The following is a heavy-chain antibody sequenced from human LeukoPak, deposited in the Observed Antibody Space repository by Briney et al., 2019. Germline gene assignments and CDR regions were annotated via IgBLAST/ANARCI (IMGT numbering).Heavy chain of an antibody. CDR1: GGSISSSSYY. CDR2: IYYSGST. J-gene: IGHJ3*02. Sequence: SETLSLTCTVSGGSISSSSYYWGWIAQPPGKGLEWIGSIYYSGSTYYNPSLKSRVTISVDTSKNQFSLKLSSVTAADTAVYYCARDVPSDAFDIWGQGTMVIVSS. V-gene: IGHV4-39*07. D-gene: IGHD2-2*01. CDR3: ARDVPSDAFDI.